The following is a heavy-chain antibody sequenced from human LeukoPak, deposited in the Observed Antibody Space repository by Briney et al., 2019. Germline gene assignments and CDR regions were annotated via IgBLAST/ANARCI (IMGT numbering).Heavy chain of an antibody. CDR3: ARDRYYYDSSGYVFDY. Sequence: SETLSLTCTVSGGSISSYYWSWIRQPAGKGLEWIGRIYTSGSTNYNPSLKSRVTMSVDTSKNQFSLKLSSVTAADTAVYYCARDRYYYDSSGYVFDYWGQGTLVTVSS. CDR1: GGSISSYY. J-gene: IGHJ4*02. V-gene: IGHV4-4*07. CDR2: IYTSGST. D-gene: IGHD3-22*01.